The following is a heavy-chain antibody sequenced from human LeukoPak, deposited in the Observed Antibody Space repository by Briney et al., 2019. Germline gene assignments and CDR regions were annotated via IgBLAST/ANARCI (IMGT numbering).Heavy chain of an antibody. CDR3: ARDCSSTSCARGGFDY. CDR2: ITGTHAT. V-gene: IGHV3-73*01. D-gene: IGHD2-2*01. CDR1: GFTFSASP. Sequence: GGSLRLSCTASGFTFSASPIHWVRQASGKGLEWVGRITGTHATAYAASVKGRFTISKDDSKSTTYLQMNSLRAEDTAVYYCARDCSSTSCARGGFDYWGQGTLVTVSS. J-gene: IGHJ4*02.